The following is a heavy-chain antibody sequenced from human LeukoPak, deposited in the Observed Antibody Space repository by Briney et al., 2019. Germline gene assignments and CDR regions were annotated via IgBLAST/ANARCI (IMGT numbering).Heavy chain of an antibody. J-gene: IGHJ4*02. CDR2: IYYSGST. D-gene: IGHD3-22*01. CDR3: ARVHYDSSGHNDY. Sequence: PSETLSLTCTVSGGSISSGDYYWSWIRQPPGKGLEWIGYIYYSGSTYYNPSLKSRVTISVDTSKNQFSLKLSSVTAADTAVYYCARVHYDSSGHNDYWGQGTLVTVSS. CDR1: GGSISSGDYY. V-gene: IGHV4-30-4*08.